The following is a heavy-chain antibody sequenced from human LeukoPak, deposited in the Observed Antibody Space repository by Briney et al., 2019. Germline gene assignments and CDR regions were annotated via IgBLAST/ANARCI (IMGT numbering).Heavy chain of an antibody. D-gene: IGHD4-17*01. CDR3: TRASDYGDYEIDY. Sequence: PGGYLRLSCTASGFTFGDYDMSWVRQAPGKGLEWVGFIRSKAYGGTTEYAASVKGRFTISRDDSKSIAYLQINSLKTEDTAVYYCTRASDYGDYEIDYWGQETLVTVSS. CDR1: GFTFGDYD. CDR2: IRSKAYGGTT. V-gene: IGHV3-49*04. J-gene: IGHJ4*02.